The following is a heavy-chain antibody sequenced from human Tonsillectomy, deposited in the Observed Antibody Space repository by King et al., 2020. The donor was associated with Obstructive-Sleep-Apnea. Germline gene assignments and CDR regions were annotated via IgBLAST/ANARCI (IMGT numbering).Heavy chain of an antibody. CDR3: ATTDRDYYDSSGTPSFDY. CDR1: GGSISSSSYY. V-gene: IGHV4-39*07. D-gene: IGHD3-22*01. CDR2: IYYSGST. J-gene: IGHJ4*02. Sequence: QLQESGPGLVKPSETLSLTCTVSGGSISSSSYYWGWIRQPPGKGLEGIGSIYYSGSTYSNPSLKSPVTISVDTSKNQISLKLSSVTAADTAVYYCATTDRDYYDSSGTPSFDYWGQGTLVTVSS.